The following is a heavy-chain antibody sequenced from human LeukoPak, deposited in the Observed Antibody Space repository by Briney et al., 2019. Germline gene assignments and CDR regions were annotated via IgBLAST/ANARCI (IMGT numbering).Heavy chain of an antibody. CDR3: AKEGGTGTRFDY. Sequence: GGSLRLSCAASGFTFSSYGMHWVRQAPGKGLYWVSAISGSGTGTYYADSVKGRFTISRDNSKNTLYLQMNSLRAEDTAVYYCAKEGGTGTRFDYWGQGTLVTVSS. CDR1: GFTFSSYG. D-gene: IGHD1-7*01. V-gene: IGHV3-23*01. CDR2: ISGSGTGT. J-gene: IGHJ4*02.